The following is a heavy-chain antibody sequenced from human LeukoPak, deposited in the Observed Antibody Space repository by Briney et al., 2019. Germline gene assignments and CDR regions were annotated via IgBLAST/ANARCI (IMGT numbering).Heavy chain of an antibody. CDR3: AKDEAAAGRGVLDY. CDR2: ISSSSSTI. Sequence: PGGSLRLSCAASGFTFSSYSMNWVRQAPGKGLEWVSYISSSSSTIYYADSVKGRFTISRDNSKNTLYLQMNSLRAEDTAVYYCAKDEAAAGRGVLDYWGQGTLVTVSS. D-gene: IGHD6-13*01. CDR1: GFTFSSYS. V-gene: IGHV3-48*01. J-gene: IGHJ4*02.